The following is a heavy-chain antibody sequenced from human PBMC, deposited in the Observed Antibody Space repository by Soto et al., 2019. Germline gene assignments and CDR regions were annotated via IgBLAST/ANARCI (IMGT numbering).Heavy chain of an antibody. D-gene: IGHD1-7*01. J-gene: IGHJ6*02. Sequence: GESLKISCKGSGYSFTSYWISWVRQMPGKGLEWMGRIDPSDSYTNYSPSFQGHVTISADKSISTAYLQWSSLKASDTAMYYCARPLTGTPLYYYGMDVWGQGTTVTVSS. CDR2: IDPSDSYT. CDR1: GYSFTSYW. V-gene: IGHV5-10-1*01. CDR3: ARPLTGTPLYYYGMDV.